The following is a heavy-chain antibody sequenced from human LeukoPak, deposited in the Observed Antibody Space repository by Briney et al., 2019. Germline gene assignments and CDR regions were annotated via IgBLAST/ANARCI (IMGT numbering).Heavy chain of an antibody. CDR3: ARASFMITFGGIMT. CDR1: GFTFSSYG. Sequence: PGGSLRLSCAASGFTFSSYGMSWVRQAPGKGLEWVSGISGSGGSTYYADSVKGRITISRDNAKNSLYLQMNSLRADDTAVYYCARASFMITFGGIMTWGQGTLVTVSS. V-gene: IGHV3-23*01. J-gene: IGHJ5*02. CDR2: ISGSGGST. D-gene: IGHD3-16*01.